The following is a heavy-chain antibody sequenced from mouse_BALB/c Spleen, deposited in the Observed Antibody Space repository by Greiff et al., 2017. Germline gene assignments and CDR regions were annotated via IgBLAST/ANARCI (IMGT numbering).Heavy chain of an antibody. CDR2: IRSKSNNYAT. V-gene: IGHV10S3*01. Sequence: EVQLVETGGGLVQPKGSLKLSCAASGFTFNTNAMNWVRQAPGKGLEWVARIRSKSNNYATYYADSVKDRFTISRDDSQSMLYLQMNNLKTEDTAMYYCVRESPYYWFAYWGQGTLVTVSA. CDR1: GFTFNTNA. D-gene: IGHD5-1*01. CDR3: VRESPYYWFAY. J-gene: IGHJ3*01.